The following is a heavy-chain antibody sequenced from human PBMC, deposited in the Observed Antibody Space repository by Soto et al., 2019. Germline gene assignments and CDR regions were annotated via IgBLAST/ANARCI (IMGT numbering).Heavy chain of an antibody. Sequence: VKVSCRTSGYTFINFGVGWVRQAPGQGLEWMGWISPFNGHTHYAQKFQGRVSLTTDTSTSTAFLELRSLTYDDTAVYYCAREPPRATAGLNYFDPWGQGTLVTVSS. CDR2: ISPFNGHT. J-gene: IGHJ5*02. CDR1: GYTFINFG. D-gene: IGHD6-13*01. V-gene: IGHV1-18*01. CDR3: AREPPRATAGLNYFDP.